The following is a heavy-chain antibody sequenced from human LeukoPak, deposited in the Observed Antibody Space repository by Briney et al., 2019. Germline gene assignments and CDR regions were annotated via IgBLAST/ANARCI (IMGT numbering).Heavy chain of an antibody. CDR1: GFTFSSYW. V-gene: IGHV3-7*01. Sequence: GGSLGLSCAASGFTFSSYWMSWVRQAPGKGLEWVANIKQDGSEKYYVDSVKGRFTISRDNAKNSLYLEVNSLRAEDTAVYYCAREVWGPEYWGQGTLVTVSS. CDR3: AREVWGPEY. J-gene: IGHJ4*02. D-gene: IGHD1-14*01. CDR2: IKQDGSEK.